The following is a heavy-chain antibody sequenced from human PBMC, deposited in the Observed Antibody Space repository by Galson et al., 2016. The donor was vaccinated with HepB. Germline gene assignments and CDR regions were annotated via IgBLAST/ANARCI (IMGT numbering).Heavy chain of an antibody. V-gene: IGHV3-33*01. CDR3: ARDWDNIAVGQIDY. Sequence: SLRLSCAASGFIFSSYAMHWVRQAPGKGLEWVAGTLYNGVEKYYADSVKGRFTISGDNSKNTLSLQMTSLGAEDTGVYYCARDWDNIAVGQIDYWGQGTLVIVSS. J-gene: IGHJ4*02. D-gene: IGHD2-15*01. CDR1: GFIFSSYA. CDR2: TLYNGVEK.